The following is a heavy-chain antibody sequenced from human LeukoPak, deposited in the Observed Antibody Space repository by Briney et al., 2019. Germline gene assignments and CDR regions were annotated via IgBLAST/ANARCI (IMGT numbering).Heavy chain of an antibody. CDR2: IRSKANSYAT. V-gene: IGHV3-73*01. J-gene: IGHJ4*02. CDR1: GFTFSGSA. D-gene: IGHD2-15*01. CDR3: TSPGCGGSCPG. Sequence: GGSLKLSCAASGFTFSGSAMHWVRQASGKGLEWVGRIRSKANSYATAYAASVKGRFTISRDDSKNTAYLQMNSLKTEDTAVYYCTSPGCGGSCPGWGQGTLVTVSP.